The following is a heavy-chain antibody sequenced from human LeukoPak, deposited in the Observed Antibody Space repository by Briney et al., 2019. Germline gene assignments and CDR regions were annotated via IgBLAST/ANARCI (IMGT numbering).Heavy chain of an antibody. Sequence: PGGSLRLSCAASGFTFSSYAMHWVRQASGKGLEWVAVISYDGSNKYYADSVKGRFTISRDNSKNTLYLQMNSLRAEDTAVYYCARDKDGSWYRVFDYWGQGTLVTVSS. CDR3: ARDKDGSWYRVFDY. J-gene: IGHJ4*02. V-gene: IGHV3-30*04. CDR1: GFTFSSYA. D-gene: IGHD6-13*01. CDR2: ISYDGSNK.